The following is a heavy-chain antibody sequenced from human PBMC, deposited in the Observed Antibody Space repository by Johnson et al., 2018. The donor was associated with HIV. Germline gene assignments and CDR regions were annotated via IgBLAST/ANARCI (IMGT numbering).Heavy chain of an antibody. CDR1: GFTFSSYA. J-gene: IGHJ3*02. Sequence: VQLVESGGGVVQPGRSLRLSCAASGFTFSSYAMHWVRQAPGKGLEWVAVISYDGSKKYYADSVKGRFTISRDNSKNTLYLQMNSLRAEDTAVYYCVRGLDIWGQGTEVTVSS. CDR3: VRGLDI. V-gene: IGHV3-30*04. CDR2: ISYDGSKK.